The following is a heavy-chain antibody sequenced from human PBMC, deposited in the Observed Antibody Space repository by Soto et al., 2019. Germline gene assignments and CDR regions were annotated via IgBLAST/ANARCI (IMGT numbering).Heavy chain of an antibody. J-gene: IGHJ4*02. CDR2: VNPILSMS. D-gene: IGHD3-10*01. CDR3: ATSYGSGYRAFDY. V-gene: IGHV1-69*02. CDR1: GKPFAFIP. Sequence: QVQLVQSGAELKKPGSSVKVSCKLPGKPFAFIPINWVRQPPGLGLEWMGRVNPILSMSNYAQKFQGRVTMTADKSTSTAYMELRSLRSEDTAFYYCATSYGSGYRAFDYWGQGALVTVSS.